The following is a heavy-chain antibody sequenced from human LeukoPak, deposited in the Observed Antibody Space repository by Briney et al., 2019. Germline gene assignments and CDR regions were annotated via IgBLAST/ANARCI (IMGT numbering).Heavy chain of an antibody. J-gene: IGHJ4*02. CDR3: ARQSPSYSSSSGTFDY. CDR1: GDSVSSNSAA. Sequence: SQTLTLTCAISGDSVSSNSAAWNWIRQSPSRGLEWLGRTYYRSKWYNDYAVSVKSRITISPDTSMNQFSLQLNSVTPEDTAVYYCARQSPSYSSSSGTFDYWGQGTLVTVSS. CDR2: TYYRSKWYN. D-gene: IGHD6-6*01. V-gene: IGHV6-1*01.